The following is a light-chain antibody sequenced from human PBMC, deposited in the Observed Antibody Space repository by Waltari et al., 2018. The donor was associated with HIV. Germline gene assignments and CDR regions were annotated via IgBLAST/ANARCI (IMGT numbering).Light chain of an antibody. CDR3: QQYIGSPRT. CDR2: GAS. CDR1: QTISSTY. J-gene: IGKJ1*01. V-gene: IGKV3-20*01. Sequence: EIALTQSPGTLSLSPGERATLSCRASQTISSTYLAWYQQKPGQAPRLLIYGASNRATGIPDRCSGSGSGTDFTLTISSLEPEDCAVYYCQQYIGSPRTFGQGTKVELK.